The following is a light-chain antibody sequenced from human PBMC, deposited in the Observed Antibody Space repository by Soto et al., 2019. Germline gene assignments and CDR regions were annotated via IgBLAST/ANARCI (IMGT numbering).Light chain of an antibody. J-gene: IGKJ1*01. V-gene: IGKV1-9*01. CDR1: QGIRHY. Sequence: DIQFTQSPSFLSASVGARVTIACRASQGIRHYLAWYQQKPGKAPSLLMYGASTLQSGVPSRFSGSGSGTEFSLTISSLQPDEFATYYCQCYSSYPWTLGQGTKVDIK. CDR3: QCYSSYPWT. CDR2: GAS.